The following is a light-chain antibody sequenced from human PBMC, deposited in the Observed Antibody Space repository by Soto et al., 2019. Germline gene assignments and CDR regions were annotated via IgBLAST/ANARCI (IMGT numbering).Light chain of an antibody. CDR1: QSLVHSDGNTY. CDR2: RVS. J-gene: IGKJ1*01. Sequence: DIVMTQSPLSLPVTLGQPASISCRASQSLVHSDGNTYLNWYQQRPGQSPRRLIYRVSNRDSGVPDRFSGSGSATDFTLKISRVEAEDVGVYYCMQGTYRRTFGKGTKV. V-gene: IGKV2-30*02. CDR3: MQGTYRRT.